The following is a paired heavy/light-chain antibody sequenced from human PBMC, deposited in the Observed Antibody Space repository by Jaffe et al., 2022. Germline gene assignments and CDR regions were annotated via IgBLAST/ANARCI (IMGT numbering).Heavy chain of an antibody. CDR3: AKDQGVTMVQGVIPYDYIWGSLTYAFDI. J-gene: IGHJ3*02. D-gene: IGHD3-10*01. V-gene: IGHV3-30*18. Sequence: QVQLVESGGGVVQPGRSLRLSCAASGFTFSSYGMHWVRQAPGKGLEWVAVISYDGSNKYYADSVKGRFTISRDNSKNTLYLQMNSLRAEDTAVYYCAKDQGVTMVQGVIPYDYIWGSLTYAFDIWGQGTMVTVSS. CDR2: ISYDGSNK. CDR1: GFTFSSYG.
Light chain of an antibody. V-gene: IGKV1D-8*02. Sequence: AIWMTQSPSLLSASTGDRVTISCRMSQGISSYLAWYQQKPGKAPELLIYAASTLQSGVPSRFSGSGSGTDFTLTISCLQSEDFATYYCQQYYSFPRTFGQGTKVEIK. CDR1: QGISSY. CDR3: QQYYSFPRT. J-gene: IGKJ1*01. CDR2: AAS.